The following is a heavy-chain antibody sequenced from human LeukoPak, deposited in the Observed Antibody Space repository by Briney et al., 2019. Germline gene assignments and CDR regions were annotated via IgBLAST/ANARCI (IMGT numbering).Heavy chain of an antibody. Sequence: GGSLRLSCAASGFTFSSYDMTWVRQAPGGGLEWVSSIRPSGDNTYYGDSVKGRFTISRDNSKNTVYLQMNRLRAEDTAVYYCARRAGGYSHPYDYWGQGTLVTVSS. CDR3: ARRAGGYSHPYDY. D-gene: IGHD4-23*01. V-gene: IGHV3-23*01. CDR1: GFTFSSYD. J-gene: IGHJ4*02. CDR2: IRPSGDNT.